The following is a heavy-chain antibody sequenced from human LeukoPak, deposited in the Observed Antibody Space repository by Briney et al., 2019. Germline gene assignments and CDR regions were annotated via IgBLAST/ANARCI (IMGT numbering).Heavy chain of an antibody. CDR3: ARYFDILTGYDY. D-gene: IGHD3-9*01. CDR2: ISTYNGNS. J-gene: IGHJ4*02. Sequence: ASMKVSCKASGYTFISYSISWVRQAPGQGLEWMGWISTYNGNSNYAQKFQGRVTMTTDTSTSTAYMELKSLRSDDTAVYYCARYFDILTGYDYWGQGTLVTVSS. CDR1: GYTFISYS. V-gene: IGHV1-18*01.